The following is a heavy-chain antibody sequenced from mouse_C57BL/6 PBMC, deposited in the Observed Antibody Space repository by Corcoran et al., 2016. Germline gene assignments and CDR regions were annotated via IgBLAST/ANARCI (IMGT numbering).Heavy chain of an antibody. J-gene: IGHJ1*01. V-gene: IGHV5-9-4*01. CDR1: GFTVSSNY. CDR3: AREEADPYYYYGMDV. Sequence: EVQLVETGGGLIQPGGSLRLSCAASGFTVSSNYRSWVRQAPGKGVEWVSVIYSGGSTYYADAVKGRITMSRDNSKNTLYLQMTSLRAEDTAVYYCAREEADPYYYYGMDVWGQGTTVTVSS. D-gene: IGHD1-1*01. CDR2: IYSGGST.